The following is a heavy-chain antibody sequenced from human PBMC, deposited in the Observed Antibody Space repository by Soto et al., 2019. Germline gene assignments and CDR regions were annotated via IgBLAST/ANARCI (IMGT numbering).Heavy chain of an antibody. V-gene: IGHV3-7*05. D-gene: IGHD2-2*01. CDR3: ARVSVGDRYYYYYYGMDV. CDR1: GFTFSSYW. Sequence: GGSLRLSCAASGFTFSSYWMSWVRQAPGKGLEWVANIKQDGSEKYYVDSVKGRFTISRDNAKNSLYLKMNSLRAEDTAVYYCARVSVGDRYYYYYYGMDVWGQGTTVTVSS. J-gene: IGHJ6*02. CDR2: IKQDGSEK.